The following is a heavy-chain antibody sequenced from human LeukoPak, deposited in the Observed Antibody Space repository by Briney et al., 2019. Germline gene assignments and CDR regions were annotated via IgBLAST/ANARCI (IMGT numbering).Heavy chain of an antibody. CDR2: HYYGGVA. J-gene: IGHJ4*02. CDR1: GDSISRDGYY. D-gene: IGHD3-3*01. Sequence: SETLSLTCTVSGDSISRDGYYWGWIRQSPGKGLEWIGSHYYGGVAYYNRPLKSRVGISIDTPKNQFYLRLTSVTAADTALYFCVRQGALLRSIAYWGQGILVTVSS. CDR3: VRQGALLRSIAY. V-gene: IGHV4-39*01.